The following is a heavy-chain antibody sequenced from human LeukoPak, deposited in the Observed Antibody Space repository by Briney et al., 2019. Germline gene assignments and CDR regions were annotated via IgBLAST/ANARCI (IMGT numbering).Heavy chain of an antibody. J-gene: IGHJ3*01. Sequence: GASGKVSCKVSGYTLTELSMHWVRQAPGKGLEWMGGFDPEDGETIYAQKFQGRVTMTEDTSTDTAYMELSSLRSEDTAVYYCATDYYDSSGRSVDWGQGTMVTVSS. V-gene: IGHV1-24*01. CDR2: FDPEDGET. CDR3: ATDYYDSSGRSVD. CDR1: GYTLTELS. D-gene: IGHD3-22*01.